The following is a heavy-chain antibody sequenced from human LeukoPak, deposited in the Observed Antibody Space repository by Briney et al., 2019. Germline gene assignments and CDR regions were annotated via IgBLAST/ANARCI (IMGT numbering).Heavy chain of an antibody. CDR2: IEKDGSNK. CDR1: GFTFKTYG. Sequence: GGSLRLSCAASGFTFKTYGMHWVRQAPGKGLGSVAFIEKDGSNKYYADSVKGRFTVSRDNSKNRLYLQMNSLRPEETALYYCAKDLEQWPAVPEYWGQGTLVIVSS. CDR3: AKDLEQWPAVPEY. J-gene: IGHJ4*02. V-gene: IGHV3-30*02. D-gene: IGHD6-19*01.